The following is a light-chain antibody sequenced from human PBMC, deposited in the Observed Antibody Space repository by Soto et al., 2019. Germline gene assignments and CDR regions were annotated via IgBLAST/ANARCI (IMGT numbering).Light chain of an antibody. CDR2: VVT. Sequence: QSVLTQPPSVSGSPGQSVAISCTGTSSDVGSYNRVAWYQQPPCTAPKLIIYVVTNRPSGVPDRFSGSKSGNTASLTISGLQAEDEADYYCNSFTTSSTYVCGTGTKVTV. CDR1: SSDVGSYNR. CDR3: NSFTTSSTYV. V-gene: IGLV2-18*02. J-gene: IGLJ1*01.